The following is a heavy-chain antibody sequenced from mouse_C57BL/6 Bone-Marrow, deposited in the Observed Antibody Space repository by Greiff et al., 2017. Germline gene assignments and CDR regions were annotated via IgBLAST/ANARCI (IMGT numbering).Heavy chain of an antibody. J-gene: IGHJ3*01. V-gene: IGHV10-1*01. Sequence: EVKLVESGGGLVQPKGSLKLSCAASGFSFNTYAMNWVRQAPGKGLEWVARIRSKSNNYATYYADSVKNGFTISRDDSESMLYLQMNNLKTEDTAMYYCVSQTAQAFAYWGQGTLVTVSA. CDR2: IRSKSNNYAT. D-gene: IGHD3-2*02. CDR3: VSQTAQAFAY. CDR1: GFSFNTYA.